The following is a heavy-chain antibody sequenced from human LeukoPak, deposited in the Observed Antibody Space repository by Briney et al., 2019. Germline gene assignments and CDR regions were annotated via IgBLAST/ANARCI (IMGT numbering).Heavy chain of an antibody. V-gene: IGHV3-7*04. CDR3: ARTHADWYFDL. Sequence: GGSLRLSCAASGFTFSSSWMSWVRQAPGSGLEWVANIKRDGSEKYYVDSVKGRFTISRDNGKNSLDLQLNSLRAEDTAVYYCARTHADWYFDLWGRGTLVTVSS. CDR1: GFTFSSSW. J-gene: IGHJ2*01. D-gene: IGHD2-2*01. CDR2: IKRDGSEK.